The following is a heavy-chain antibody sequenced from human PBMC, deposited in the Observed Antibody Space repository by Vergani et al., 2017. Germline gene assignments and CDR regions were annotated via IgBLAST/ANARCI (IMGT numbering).Heavy chain of an antibody. CDR1: GGSFSGYY. CDR3: ARGKSLIVGMATISPRFDY. V-gene: IGHV4-34*01. Sequence: QVQLQQWGAGLLKPSETLSLTCAVYGGSFSGYYWSWIRQPPGKGLEWIGEINHSGSTNYNPSLKSRVTISVDTSKNQFSLKLSSVTAADTAVYYCARGKSLIVGMATISPRFDYWGQGTLVTVSS. CDR2: INHSGST. J-gene: IGHJ4*02. D-gene: IGHD5-24*01.